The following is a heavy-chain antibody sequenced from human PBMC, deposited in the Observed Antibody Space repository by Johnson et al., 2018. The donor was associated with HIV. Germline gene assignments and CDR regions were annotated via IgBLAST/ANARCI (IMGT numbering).Heavy chain of an antibody. D-gene: IGHD6-13*01. J-gene: IGHJ3*02. V-gene: IGHV3-30*18. Sequence: QMQLVESGGGVVQPGRSLRLSCAASGFTFSSYGMHWVRQAPGKGLEWVAVISYDGNNKYYADSVKGRFTISRDNSKNTLYLQMNSLRAEDTAVYYCAKDKCSWYGASSAFDIWGQGTMVTVSS. CDR3: AKDKCSWYGASSAFDI. CDR2: ISYDGNNK. CDR1: GFTFSSYG.